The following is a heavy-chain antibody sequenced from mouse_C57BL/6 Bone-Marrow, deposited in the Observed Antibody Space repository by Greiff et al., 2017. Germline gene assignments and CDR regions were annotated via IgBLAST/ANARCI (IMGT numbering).Heavy chain of an antibody. CDR1: GYTFTSYW. Sequence: QVQLQQSGAELAKPGASVKLSCKASGYTFTSYWMHWVKQRPGQGLEWIGYINPSSGYTNYNEKFKGKATFTADTSSNTAYMQLSSLTTEDSAIYYCARKGLTTVVATDYWGQGTTRTVSS. V-gene: IGHV1-7*01. D-gene: IGHD1-1*01. J-gene: IGHJ2*01. CDR3: ARKGLTTVVATDY. CDR2: INPSSGYT.